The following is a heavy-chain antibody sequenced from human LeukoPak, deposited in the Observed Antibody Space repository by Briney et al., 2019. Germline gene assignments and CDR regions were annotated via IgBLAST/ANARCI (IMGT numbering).Heavy chain of an antibody. CDR3: AKDLYGLLTGYFDD. CDR2: IRGRGGST. V-gene: IGHV3-23*01. CDR1: GFTFYRYA. D-gene: IGHD3-9*01. Sequence: GGSLRLSCAASGFTFYRYAMNWVRQAPGKGLEWVLVIRGRGGSTYYADSVKGRFTISRDNSKNTLYLQMNSLRAEDTAVYYCAKDLYGLLTGYFDDWGQGTLVTVS. J-gene: IGHJ4*02.